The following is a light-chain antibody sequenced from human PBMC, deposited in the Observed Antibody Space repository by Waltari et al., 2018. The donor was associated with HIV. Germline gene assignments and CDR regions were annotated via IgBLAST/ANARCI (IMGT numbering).Light chain of an antibody. CDR1: SSNIGSNY. CDR2: SNN. CDR3: AAWDDSLNAWV. V-gene: IGLV1-44*01. J-gene: IGLJ3*02. Sequence: QSVLTQPPSASGTPGQRVTTSCSGSSSNIGSNYVYWYQQLPGTAPKLLIYSNNQRPSGVPDRISGSKSGTSASLAISGLQSVDEADYYCAAWDDSLNAWVFGGGTKLTVL.